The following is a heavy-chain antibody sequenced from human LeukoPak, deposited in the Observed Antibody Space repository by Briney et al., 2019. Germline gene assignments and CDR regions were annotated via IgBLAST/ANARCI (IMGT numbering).Heavy chain of an antibody. J-gene: IGHJ4*02. D-gene: IGHD2-2*01. Sequence: GGSLRLSCAASGFTFSSYGMHWVRQAPGKGLEWVAVISYDGSNKYYADSVKGRFTISRDNSKNTLYLQMNSLRAEDTAVYYCAKDLSSTSQGFDYWGQGTLVTVSS. CDR2: ISYDGSNK. CDR1: GFTFSSYG. CDR3: AKDLSSTSQGFDY. V-gene: IGHV3-30*18.